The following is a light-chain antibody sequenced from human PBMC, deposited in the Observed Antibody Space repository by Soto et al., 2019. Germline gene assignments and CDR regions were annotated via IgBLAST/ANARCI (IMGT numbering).Light chain of an antibody. CDR1: QSVNNN. J-gene: IGKJ4*01. Sequence: EVVRTKYPATLSVSPGEKATLSCRASQSVNNNLAWYLQKPGQAPRLLIYFASTRATGIPARFSGSGSGTEFTLTISSLQSEDFAVYYCQQYKKWPLTFGGGTKVETK. CDR2: FAS. CDR3: QQYKKWPLT. V-gene: IGKV3-15*01.